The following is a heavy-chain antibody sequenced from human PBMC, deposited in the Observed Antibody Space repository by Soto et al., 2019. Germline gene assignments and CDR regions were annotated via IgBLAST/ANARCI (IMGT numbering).Heavy chain of an antibody. J-gene: IGHJ5*02. CDR3: ARQHYDILTGPLSFDP. Sequence: PSETLSLTCTVSGGSISSSSYYWGWIRQPPGKGLEWIGSIYYSGSTYYNPSLKSRVTISVDTSKNQFSLKLSSVTAADTAVYYCARQHYDILTGPLSFDPWGQGTLVTVYS. CDR1: GGSISSSSYY. V-gene: IGHV4-39*01. CDR2: IYYSGST. D-gene: IGHD3-9*01.